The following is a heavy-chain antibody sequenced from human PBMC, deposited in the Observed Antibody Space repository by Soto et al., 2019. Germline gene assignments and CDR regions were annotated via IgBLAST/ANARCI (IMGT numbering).Heavy chain of an antibody. Sequence: ASVKVSCKASGYPFTSYGSSWVRQAPGQGLEWMGWISAYNGNTNYAQKLQGRVTMTTDTSTSTAYMELRSLRSDDTAVYYCARDGPRGYYDFWSGYGPGYYYGMDVWGQGTTVTVSS. CDR1: GYPFTSYG. CDR3: ARDGPRGYYDFWSGYGPGYYYGMDV. V-gene: IGHV1-18*01. J-gene: IGHJ6*02. D-gene: IGHD3-3*01. CDR2: ISAYNGNT.